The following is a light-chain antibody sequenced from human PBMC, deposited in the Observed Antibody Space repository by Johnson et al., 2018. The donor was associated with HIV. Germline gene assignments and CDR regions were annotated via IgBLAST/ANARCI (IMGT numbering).Light chain of an antibody. J-gene: IGLJ1*01. Sequence: QFVLTQPPSVSAAPGQRVNISCSGHSSNIENYFVSWYQQLPGAAPRLLIYEDYKRPSGIPDRFSGSKSGASATLGITGLQTGDEADYYCGVRDASLSPHSGFGTGTTITVL. V-gene: IGLV1-51*02. CDR1: SSNIENYF. CDR3: GVRDASLSPHSG. CDR2: EDY.